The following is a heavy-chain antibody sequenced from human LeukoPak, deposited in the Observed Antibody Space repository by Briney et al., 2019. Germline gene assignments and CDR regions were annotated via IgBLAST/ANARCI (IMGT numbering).Heavy chain of an antibody. CDR1: GGSISSSSYY. CDR3: ARGLRPTRLVYSSSWYRGYWFDP. V-gene: IGHV4-39*07. CDR2: IYYSGST. Sequence: PSETLSLTCTVSGGSISSSSYYWGWIRQPPGKGLEWIGSIYYSGSTNYNPSLKSRVTISVDTSKNQFSLKLSSVTAADTAVYYCARGLRPTRLVYSSSWYRGYWFDPWGQGTLVTVSS. D-gene: IGHD6-13*01. J-gene: IGHJ5*02.